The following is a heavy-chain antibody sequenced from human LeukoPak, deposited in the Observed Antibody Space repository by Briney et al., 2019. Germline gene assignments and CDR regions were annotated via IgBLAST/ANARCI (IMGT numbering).Heavy chain of an antibody. Sequence: GGSLRLSCAASGFTFSSYAMHWVRQAPGKGLEWVAVISYDGSNKYYADSVKGRFTISRDNSKNTLYLQMNSLRAEDTAVYYCAKGRTGYSSSSFDYWGQGTLVTVSS. CDR3: AKGRTGYSSSSFDY. CDR2: ISYDGSNK. V-gene: IGHV3-30-3*01. D-gene: IGHD6-13*01. J-gene: IGHJ4*02. CDR1: GFTFSSYA.